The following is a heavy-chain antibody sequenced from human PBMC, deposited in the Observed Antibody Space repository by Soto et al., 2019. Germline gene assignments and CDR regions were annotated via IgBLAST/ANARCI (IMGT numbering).Heavy chain of an antibody. CDR3: VRLIGNSWLDF. CDR2: TYYRSKWYN. J-gene: IGHJ5*01. D-gene: IGHD1-26*01. V-gene: IGHV6-1*01. Sequence: QTLSHTCAISGESVSSSSVTWNWIRQSPSRGLEWLGRTYYRSKWYNDYAESVKSRITINPDTSKNQFSLHLNSVTPEDTAVYYCVRLIGNSWLDFWGQGTLVTVSS. CDR1: GESVSSSSVT.